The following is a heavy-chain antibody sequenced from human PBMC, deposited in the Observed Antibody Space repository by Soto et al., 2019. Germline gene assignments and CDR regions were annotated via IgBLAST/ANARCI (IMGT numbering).Heavy chain of an antibody. Sequence: PSETLSLTCTVSGGSISSGGYYWSWIRQHPGKGLEWIGYIYYSGSTYYNPSLKSRVTISVDTSKNQFSLKLSSVTAADTAVYYCAGNIAARLHYWGQGTLVTVSS. CDR1: GGSISSGGYY. J-gene: IGHJ4*02. V-gene: IGHV4-31*03. D-gene: IGHD6-6*01. CDR2: IYYSGST. CDR3: AGNIAARLHY.